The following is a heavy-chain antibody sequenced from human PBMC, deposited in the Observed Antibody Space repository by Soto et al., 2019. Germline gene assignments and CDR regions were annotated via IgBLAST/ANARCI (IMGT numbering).Heavy chain of an antibody. Sequence: GGSLRLSCEASGFTFSNYGMHWVRQAPGKGLEWVAVIASDGRDKKFADSVKGRFTISRDNSRDTLYLQMDRLRPDDTALYYCAKDSDVRAAAYYFDYWGQGNLVTVSS. CDR1: GFTFSNYG. D-gene: IGHD6-13*01. CDR3: AKDSDVRAAAYYFDY. V-gene: IGHV3-30*18. CDR2: IASDGRDK. J-gene: IGHJ4*02.